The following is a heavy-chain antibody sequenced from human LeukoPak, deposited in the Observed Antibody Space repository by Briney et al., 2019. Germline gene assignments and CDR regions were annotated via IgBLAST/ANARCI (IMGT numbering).Heavy chain of an antibody. CDR3: ARESGSSWYNYYYYYMDV. CDR1: GGSISSSSYY. J-gene: IGHJ6*03. D-gene: IGHD6-13*01. Sequence: SQTLSLTCTVSGGSISSSSYYWSWIRQPAGKGLEWIGRIYTSGSTNYNPSLKSRVTMSVDTSKNQFSLKLSTVTAADTAVYYCARESGSSWYNYYYYYMDVWGKGTTVTVSS. V-gene: IGHV4-61*02. CDR2: IYTSGST.